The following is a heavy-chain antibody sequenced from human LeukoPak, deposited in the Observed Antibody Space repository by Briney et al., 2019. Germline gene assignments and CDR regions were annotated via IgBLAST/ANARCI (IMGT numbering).Heavy chain of an antibody. CDR1: GGSVSSGSYY. D-gene: IGHD6-13*01. V-gene: IGHV4-61*01. CDR3: ARAGQQLVLFDY. CDR2: IYYSGST. J-gene: IGHJ4*02. Sequence: PSETLSLTCTVSGGSVSSGSYYWSWIRQPPGKGLEWIGYIYYSGSTNYNPSLKSRVTISVDTSKNQFSLKLSSVTAADTAVYYCARAGQQLVLFDYWGQGTLVTVSS.